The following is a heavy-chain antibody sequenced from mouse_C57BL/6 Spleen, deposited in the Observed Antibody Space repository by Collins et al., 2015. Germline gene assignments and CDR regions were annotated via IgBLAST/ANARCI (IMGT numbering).Heavy chain of an antibody. CDR3: AGGPWFAY. D-gene: IGHD1-1*02. V-gene: IGHV5-17*02. Sequence: DVQLVESGGGLVQPGGSRKLSCAASGFTFSSFGMHWVRQAPEKGLEWVAYISSGSSTIYYADTVKGRFTISRDNPKNTLFLQMTSLRSEDTAMYYCAGGPWFAYWGQGTLVTVSA. CDR1: GFTFSSFG. CDR2: ISSGSSTI. J-gene: IGHJ3*01.